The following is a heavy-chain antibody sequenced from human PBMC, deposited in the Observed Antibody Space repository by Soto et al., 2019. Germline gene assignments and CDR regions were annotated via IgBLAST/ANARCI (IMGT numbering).Heavy chain of an antibody. CDR1: GFTFSSYS. V-gene: IGHV3-21*01. CDR3: ARPICSGGSCYNFYAFDI. Sequence: PGGSLRLSCAASGFTFSSYSMNWVRQAPGKGLEWVSSISSSSSYIYYADSVKGRFTISRDNAKNSLYLQMNSLRAEDTAVYYCARPICSGGSCYNFYAFDIWGQGTMVTVSS. D-gene: IGHD2-15*01. J-gene: IGHJ3*02. CDR2: ISSSSSYI.